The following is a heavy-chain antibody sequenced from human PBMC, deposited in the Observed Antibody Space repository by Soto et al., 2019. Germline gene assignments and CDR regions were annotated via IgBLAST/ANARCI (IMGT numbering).Heavy chain of an antibody. V-gene: IGHV3-33*01. J-gene: IGHJ6*02. CDR3: ARDQAVYGLDV. CDR2: IWYDGTNK. CDR1: GFTFRSYG. Sequence: QVQLVESGGGVVQPGRSLRLSCAASGFTFRSYGMHWVRQAPGKGLEWVSVIWYDGTNKYYADSVKGRFTISRDNSKNTLYLQMNSLRVEDTAVYYCARDQAVYGLDVWGQGTTVTVSS. D-gene: IGHD6-25*01.